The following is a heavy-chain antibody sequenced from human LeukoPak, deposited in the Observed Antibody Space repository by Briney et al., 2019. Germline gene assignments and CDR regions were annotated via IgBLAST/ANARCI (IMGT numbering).Heavy chain of an antibody. J-gene: IGHJ4*02. D-gene: IGHD3-10*01. CDR2: INPDGSST. CDR1: GFTFSSYW. Sequence: GGSLRPSCAASGFTFSSYWMHWVRQAPGKGLVWVSRINPDGSSTNYADSVKGQFTISRDNAKNTLYLQMNSLRAEDTAVYYCARGRYYGSGNYYNPFDYWGQGTLVTVSS. CDR3: ARGRYYGSGNYYNPFDY. V-gene: IGHV3-74*01.